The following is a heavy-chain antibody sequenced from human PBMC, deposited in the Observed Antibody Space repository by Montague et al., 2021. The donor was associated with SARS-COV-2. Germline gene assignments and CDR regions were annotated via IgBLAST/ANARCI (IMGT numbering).Heavy chain of an antibody. J-gene: IGHJ4*02. Sequence: SLRLSCAASGFIVGDYAMHWVRQRPGKGLEWVSSIRWDRGDRSYAASVKGRFSISRDDAKNSLYLQMDSLRPEDTALHYCGKASASNARWMQSPIDYWGQGTPVIVSS. CDR3: GKASASNARWMQSPIDY. V-gene: IGHV3-9*01. CDR2: IRWDRGDR. CDR1: GFIVGDYA. D-gene: IGHD5-12*01.